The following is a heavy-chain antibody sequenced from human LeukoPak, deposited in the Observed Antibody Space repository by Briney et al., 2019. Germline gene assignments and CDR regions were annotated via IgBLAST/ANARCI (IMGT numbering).Heavy chain of an antibody. CDR3: AKDRGD. CDR1: GFSFSSYA. J-gene: IGHJ4*02. Sequence: GGSLRLSCAASGFSFSSYAVHWVRQAPGRGLEWVAVMSYDGSNEYYVDSVKGRFTISRDNAKNSLYLQMNSLRAEDTALYYCAKDRGDWGQGTLVTVSS. D-gene: IGHD3-10*01. V-gene: IGHV3-30*04. CDR2: MSYDGSNE.